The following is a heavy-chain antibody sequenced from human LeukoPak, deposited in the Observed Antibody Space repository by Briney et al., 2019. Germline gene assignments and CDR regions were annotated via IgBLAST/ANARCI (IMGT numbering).Heavy chain of an antibody. J-gene: IGHJ4*02. CDR3: ARVNSGWTFDY. Sequence: EASVRVSCKASGYTFTGYYMHWVRQAPGQGLEWMGWINPNSGGTNYTQKFQGRVTMTRDTSISTAYMELSRLRSDDTAVYYCARVNSGWTFDYRGQGTLVTVSS. CDR2: INPNSGGT. V-gene: IGHV1-2*02. CDR1: GYTFTGYY. D-gene: IGHD6-19*01.